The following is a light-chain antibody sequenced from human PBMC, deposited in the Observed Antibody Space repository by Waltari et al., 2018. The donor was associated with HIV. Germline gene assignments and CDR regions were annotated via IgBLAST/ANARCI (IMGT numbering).Light chain of an antibody. CDR2: NDR. CDR3: QSADSSGTPWV. V-gene: IGLV3-25*03. CDR1: ALPKQY. Sequence: SYELTQPPSVSVSPGQTARTTCSGVALPKQYAYGYQQKPGQAPVLVIYNDRERPSGSPERFFGSSSGTTVTLTIRGVQAEDEADYDCQSADSSGTPWVFGGGTKLTVL. J-gene: IGLJ3*02.